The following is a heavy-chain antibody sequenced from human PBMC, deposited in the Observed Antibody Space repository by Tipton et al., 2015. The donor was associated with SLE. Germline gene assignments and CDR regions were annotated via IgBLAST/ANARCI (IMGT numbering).Heavy chain of an antibody. CDR1: GFTFSNYW. V-gene: IGHV3-7*01. CDR2: IKQDGSET. J-gene: IGHJ6*03. Sequence: SLRLSCAASGFTFSNYWMSWVRQASGKGLEWVANIKQDGSETYYVDSVKGLFTISRDNAKKSLYLQMNSLRAEDTAVYYCARDDDFWTGYSKEYYYMDVWGKGTTVTVSS. CDR3: ARDDDFWTGYSKEYYYMDV. D-gene: IGHD3/OR15-3a*01.